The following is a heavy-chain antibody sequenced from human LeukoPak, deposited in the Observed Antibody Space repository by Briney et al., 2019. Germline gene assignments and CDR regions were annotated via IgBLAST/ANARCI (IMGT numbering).Heavy chain of an antibody. V-gene: IGHV3-11*04. CDR2: ISSSGSTI. D-gene: IGHD5-18*01. CDR3: ARDTEPMYSYGSLDV. Sequence: PGGSLRLSCAASGFTFSDFYMSWIRQAPGKGLEWVSYISSSGSTIYFADSVKGRFTISRDNSKNTLYLQMNSLRAEDTAVYYCARDTEPMYSYGSLDVWGKGTTVTVSS. CDR1: GFTFSDFY. J-gene: IGHJ6*04.